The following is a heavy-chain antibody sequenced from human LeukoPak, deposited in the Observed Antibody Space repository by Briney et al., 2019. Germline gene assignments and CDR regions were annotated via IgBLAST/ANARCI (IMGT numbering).Heavy chain of an antibody. CDR3: ARAGVDYYDSSGYPIYYFDP. Sequence: SQTLSLTFAISGDSVSSNSAAWNWIGQSPSRGLEWLGRTYYKSKWYNDYAVSVKSRITINPDTSKNQFSLQLNSVTPKDTAVYYCARAGVDYYDSSGYPIYYFDPWGQGTLVTVSS. CDR1: GDSVSSNSAA. CDR2: TYYKSKWYN. J-gene: IGHJ5*02. D-gene: IGHD3-22*01. V-gene: IGHV6-1*01.